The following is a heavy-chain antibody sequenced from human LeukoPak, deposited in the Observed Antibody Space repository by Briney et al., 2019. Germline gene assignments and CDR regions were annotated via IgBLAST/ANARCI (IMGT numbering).Heavy chain of an antibody. Sequence: PSETLSLTCTVSGGSVSSGSYYWSWIRQPPGKGLEWFGHIYYSGSTNYNPSLKSRVTISVDTSKNQFSLKLSSVTAADTAVYYCARDSSNWFDPWGQGTLVTVSS. CDR1: GGSVSSGSYY. CDR3: ARDSSNWFDP. J-gene: IGHJ5*02. V-gene: IGHV4-61*01. CDR2: IYYSGST.